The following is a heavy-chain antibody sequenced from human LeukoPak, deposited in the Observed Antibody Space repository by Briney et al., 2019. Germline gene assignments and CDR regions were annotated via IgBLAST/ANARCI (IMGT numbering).Heavy chain of an antibody. D-gene: IGHD4-17*01. CDR3: ARDEWGDYQFDY. J-gene: IGHJ4*02. CDR2: ISSSRSAI. V-gene: IGHV3-48*02. CDR1: GFTFSTYN. Sequence: PGGSLRLSCAASGFTFSTYNMNWVRQAPGKGLEWVSYISSSRSAIYYADSVKGRFTISRDNAKNSLYLQMNSLRDEDTAVYYCARDEWGDYQFDYWGQGTLVTVSS.